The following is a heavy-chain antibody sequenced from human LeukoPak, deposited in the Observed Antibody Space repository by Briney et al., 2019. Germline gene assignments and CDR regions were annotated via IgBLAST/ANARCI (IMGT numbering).Heavy chain of an antibody. D-gene: IGHD5-12*01. Sequence: SGGSLRPSWVASGFTFSDYYMSWIRQAPGKGLESVSYISSTGSTIYYADSVRGRFTISRDNAKNSLYLQMNSLRAEDTAIYYCARDRGYDYGYYYYYMDVWGKGTTVTVSS. J-gene: IGHJ6*03. V-gene: IGHV3-11*04. CDR1: GFTFSDYY. CDR2: ISSTGSTI. CDR3: ARDRGYDYGYYYYYMDV.